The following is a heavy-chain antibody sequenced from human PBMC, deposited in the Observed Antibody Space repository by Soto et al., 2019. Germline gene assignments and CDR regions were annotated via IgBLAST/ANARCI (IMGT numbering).Heavy chain of an antibody. CDR2: IIPILGIA. CDR3: ARFRGSYGMDV. D-gene: IGHD3-10*01. Sequence: QVQLVQSGAEVKKPGSSVKVSCKASGGTFSSYTISWVRQAPRQGLEWMGRIIPILGIANYAQKFQGRVTITADKSTSTAYMELSSLRSQYKAVYYCARFRGSYGMDVWGQGTTVTVSS. CDR1: GGTFSSYT. V-gene: IGHV1-69*02. J-gene: IGHJ6*02.